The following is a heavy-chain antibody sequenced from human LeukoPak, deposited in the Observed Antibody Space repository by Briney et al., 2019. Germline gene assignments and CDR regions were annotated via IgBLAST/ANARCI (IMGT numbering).Heavy chain of an antibody. J-gene: IGHJ5*02. CDR1: GGSISSGDYY. D-gene: IGHD3-22*01. V-gene: IGHV4-30-4*01. Sequence: SETLSLTCTVSGGSISSGDYYWSWIRQPPGKGLEWITYMYYSGSTYYNPSLKSRVTMSADTSKDQLSLKLSSVTAADTAVYYCARPYYYDSRIDPWGQGILVTVSS. CDR2: MYYSGST. CDR3: ARPYYYDSRIDP.